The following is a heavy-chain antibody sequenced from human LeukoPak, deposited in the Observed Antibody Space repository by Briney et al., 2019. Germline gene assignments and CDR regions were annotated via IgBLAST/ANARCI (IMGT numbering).Heavy chain of an antibody. Sequence: SETLSLTCAVYGGSFNGYYWNWIRQSPGTGLEWIGEINHSGSTNYNPSLKSRVTISVDTSKNQFSLKLSSVTAADTAVYYCARLWFGGVNYYYYGMDVWGQGSTVTV. D-gene: IGHD3-10*01. J-gene: IGHJ6*01. CDR2: INHSGST. CDR3: ARLWFGGVNYYYYGMDV. V-gene: IGHV4-34*01. CDR1: GGSFNGYY.